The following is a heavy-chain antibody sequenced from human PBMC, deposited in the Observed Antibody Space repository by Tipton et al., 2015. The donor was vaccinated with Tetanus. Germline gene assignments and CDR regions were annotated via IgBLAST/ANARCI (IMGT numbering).Heavy chain of an antibody. CDR2: ISYSGST. D-gene: IGHD3-3*01. Sequence: TLSLTCTVSGVSMIDSYWNWIRQPPGKGLEWIGYISYSGSTNSNYSLKSRITISQDTSKNQFSLKLTSVTAADTAVYYCARANYDFPKKGPFDSWGQGTLVIVSS. V-gene: IGHV4-59*01. CDR1: GVSMIDSY. J-gene: IGHJ4*02. CDR3: ARANYDFPKKGPFDS.